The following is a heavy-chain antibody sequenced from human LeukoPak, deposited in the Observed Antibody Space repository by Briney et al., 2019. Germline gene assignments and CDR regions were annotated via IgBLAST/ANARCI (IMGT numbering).Heavy chain of an antibody. J-gene: IGHJ1*01. V-gene: IGHV1-69*04. CDR1: GGTFSSYA. Sequence: GASVKVSCKASGGTFSSYAISWVRQAPGQGLEWMGRIIPILGIANYAQKFQGRVTITADKSTSTAYVELSSLRSEDTAVYYCATFTGSGSYYVHFQHWGQGTLVTVSS. D-gene: IGHD1-26*01. CDR3: ATFTGSGSYYVHFQH. CDR2: IIPILGIA.